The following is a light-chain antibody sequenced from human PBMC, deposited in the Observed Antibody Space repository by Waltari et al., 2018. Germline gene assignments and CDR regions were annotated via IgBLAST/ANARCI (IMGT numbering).Light chain of an antibody. CDR3: MQGTHWPWT. V-gene: IGKV2-30*02. Sequence: DVVMTKSPLPLPVPLGQPASISCRSSQSLSHSDGNTYLGWFQQRPGQSPRRLFYRASERDSGVPDRFSGSGSGTDFTLRISRVEAEDVGVYYCMQGTHWPWTFGQGTKVEL. CDR1: QSLSHSDGNTY. CDR2: RAS. J-gene: IGKJ1*01.